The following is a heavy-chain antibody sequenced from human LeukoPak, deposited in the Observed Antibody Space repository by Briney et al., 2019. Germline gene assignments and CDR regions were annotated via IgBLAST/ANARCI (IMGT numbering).Heavy chain of an antibody. J-gene: IGHJ5*02. CDR1: GGSISSGDYY. CDR3: ARENSGSGSFRENWFDP. Sequence: KPSETLSLTCSVSGGSISSGDYYWSWIRQPPGRGLEWIADIYYSGSTYYNPSLKSRVTISVDTSKNQFSLKLSSVTAADTAVYYCARENSGSGSFRENWFDPWGQGTLVTVSS. CDR2: IYYSGST. D-gene: IGHD3-10*01. V-gene: IGHV4-30-4*01.